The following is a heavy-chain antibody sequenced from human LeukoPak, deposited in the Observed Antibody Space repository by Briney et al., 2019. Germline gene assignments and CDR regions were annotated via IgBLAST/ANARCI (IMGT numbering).Heavy chain of an antibody. CDR2: ISYDGSSK. Sequence: GGSLRLSCAASGFTFSTYAMHWVRQAPGKGLEWVAVISYDGSSKYYADSVKGRFTISRDNAKNSLNLQMNSLRAEDTAVYYCATDNLNYYDSSGLGGLDYWGQGTLVTVSS. D-gene: IGHD3-22*01. CDR3: ATDNLNYYDSSGLGGLDY. V-gene: IGHV3-30*04. CDR1: GFTFSTYA. J-gene: IGHJ4*02.